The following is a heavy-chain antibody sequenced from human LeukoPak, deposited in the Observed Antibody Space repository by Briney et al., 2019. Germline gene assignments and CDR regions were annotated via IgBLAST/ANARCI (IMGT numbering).Heavy chain of an antibody. V-gene: IGHV3-30-3*01. Sequence: GGSPRLSCAASGFTFSSYAMHWVRQAPGKGLEWVAVISYDGSNKYYADSVKGRFTISRDNSKNTLYLQMNSLRAEDTAVYYCAKDDGRTIINYNGMDVWGQGTTVTVSS. D-gene: IGHD5-24*01. J-gene: IGHJ6*02. CDR3: AKDDGRTIINYNGMDV. CDR1: GFTFSSYA. CDR2: ISYDGSNK.